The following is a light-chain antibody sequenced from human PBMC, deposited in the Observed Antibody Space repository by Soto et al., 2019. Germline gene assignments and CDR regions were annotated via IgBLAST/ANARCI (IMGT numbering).Light chain of an antibody. Sequence: EIVFTQSPGILSLSPGERATLSCRAIQSVSSNYLAWYQHKPGQAPRLLIYGASIRATGVPARFSGSGSGTDFSLTISSLEPEDFAIYYCQQRSIGTPWTFGQGTKVDIK. J-gene: IGKJ1*01. CDR3: QQRSIGTPWT. CDR1: QSVSSNY. CDR2: GAS. V-gene: IGKV3D-20*02.